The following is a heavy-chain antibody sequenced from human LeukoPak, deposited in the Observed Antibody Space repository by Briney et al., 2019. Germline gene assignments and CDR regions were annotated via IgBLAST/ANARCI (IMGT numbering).Heavy chain of an antibody. CDR2: ISSSSSTI. Sequence: GGSLRLSCAASGFTFSSYSMNWVRQAPGKGLEWVSYISSSSSTIYYADSVKGRFTISRDNAKNSLYLQMNSLRAEDTAVYYCARDKAAAGRYGMDVWGQGTTVTVSS. D-gene: IGHD6-13*01. J-gene: IGHJ6*02. V-gene: IGHV3-48*04. CDR1: GFTFSSYS. CDR3: ARDKAAAGRYGMDV.